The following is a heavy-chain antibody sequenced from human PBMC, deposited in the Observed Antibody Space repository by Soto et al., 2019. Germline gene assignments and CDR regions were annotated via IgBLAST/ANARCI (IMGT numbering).Heavy chain of an antibody. D-gene: IGHD3-22*01. Sequence: GGSLRVSFAASGFTFIDYAMHWGRQAPGKGLEWVAVISYDGSTEYYADSVKGRFTISRDNSKNTLYLQMNSLRAEDTAVYYCARPYDSSGYYPLDYWGQGTLVTVSS. V-gene: IGHV3-30-3*01. CDR2: ISYDGSTE. CDR1: GFTFIDYA. CDR3: ARPYDSSGYYPLDY. J-gene: IGHJ4*02.